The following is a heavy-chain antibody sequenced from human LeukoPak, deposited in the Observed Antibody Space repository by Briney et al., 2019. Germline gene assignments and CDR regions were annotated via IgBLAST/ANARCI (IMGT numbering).Heavy chain of an antibody. CDR1: GDSVSSNSVA. CDR3: ARAVAGRLDY. V-gene: IGHV6-1*01. CDR2: TYYRSKWYN. D-gene: IGHD6-19*01. J-gene: IGHJ4*02. Sequence: SQTLSLTCAISGDSVSSNSVAWTWIRQSPSRGLEWLGRTYYRSKWYNDDAVSVKSRITINPDTSKNQFSLQLSSVTPEDTAVYYCARAVAGRLDYWGQGTLVTVYS.